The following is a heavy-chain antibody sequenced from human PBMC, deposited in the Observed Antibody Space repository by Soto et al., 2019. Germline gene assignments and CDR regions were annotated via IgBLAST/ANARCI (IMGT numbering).Heavy chain of an antibody. CDR1: GDSVSRGPNY. V-gene: IGHV4-61*01. D-gene: IGHD1-1*01. CDR2: VYAIQTT. J-gene: IGHJ4*02. CDR3: ARRNNQASVDF. Sequence: QVQLQESGPRLVKPSETLSLTCIVSGDSVSRGPNYWSWLRQPPGGRLAWLGYVYAIQTTNTNPSLASRVSISKDPSKNPFSLSLTSVTAADTAVYYCARRNNQASVDFWGQGTLVTVSS.